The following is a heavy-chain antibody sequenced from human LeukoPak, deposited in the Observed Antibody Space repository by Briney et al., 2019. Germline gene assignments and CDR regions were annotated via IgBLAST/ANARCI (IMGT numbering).Heavy chain of an antibody. Sequence: SETLSLTCTVSGGSISSSSYYWGWIRQPPGKGLEWIGSIYYSGSTYYNPSLKSRVTISVDTSKNQFSLKLSSVTAADTALYYCARRTVANGWFRIDYWGQGSLVIVSS. V-gene: IGHV4-39*07. J-gene: IGHJ4*02. D-gene: IGHD6-19*01. CDR1: GGSISSSSYY. CDR3: ARRTVANGWFRIDY. CDR2: IYYSGST.